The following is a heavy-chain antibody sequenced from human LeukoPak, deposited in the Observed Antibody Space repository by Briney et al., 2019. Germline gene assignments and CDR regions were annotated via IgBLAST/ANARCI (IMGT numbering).Heavy chain of an antibody. D-gene: IGHD6-13*01. Sequence: ASVKVSCKAFGYTFTSNYMHWVRQAPGQGPEWMGVISPSGGSTTYAQKFQGRVTLTRDMSTSTDYLELSSLRSEDTAVYYCARGAGEWQQLVFFDYWGQGTLVTVSS. CDR1: GYTFTSNY. CDR3: ARGAGEWQQLVFFDY. J-gene: IGHJ4*02. CDR2: ISPSGGST. V-gene: IGHV1-46*01.